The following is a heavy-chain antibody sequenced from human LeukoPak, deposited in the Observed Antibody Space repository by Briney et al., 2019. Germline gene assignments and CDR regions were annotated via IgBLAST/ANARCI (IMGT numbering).Heavy chain of an antibody. J-gene: IGHJ3*01. V-gene: IGHV1-24*01. Sequence: ASVTVSCKFSGHTLTQFSLHWVRQPPGKGLQWMAGSAPQRRQTIYAQNFHGRVILSEDASTDPASMAVTSLTFEATATSYYARDKGGPGTTFDDPFDLWGQGTKVTVSP. CDR2: SAPQRRQT. CDR3: ARDKGGPGTTFDDPFDL. D-gene: IGHD1/OR15-1a*01. CDR1: GHTLTQFS.